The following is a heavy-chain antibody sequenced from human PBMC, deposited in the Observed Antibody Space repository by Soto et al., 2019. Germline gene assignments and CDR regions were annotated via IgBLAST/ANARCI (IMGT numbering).Heavy chain of an antibody. CDR3: ARGCPYYYDSSGYYYFDY. CDR2: IYYSGST. J-gene: IGHJ4*02. CDR1: GGSISSGDYY. Sequence: SETLSLTCTVSGGSISSGDYYWSWIRQPPGKGLEWIGYIYYSGSTYYNPSLKSRVTISVDTSKNQFSLKLSSVTAADTAVYYCARGCPYYYDSSGYYYFDYWGQGTLVTVSS. V-gene: IGHV4-30-4*01. D-gene: IGHD3-22*01.